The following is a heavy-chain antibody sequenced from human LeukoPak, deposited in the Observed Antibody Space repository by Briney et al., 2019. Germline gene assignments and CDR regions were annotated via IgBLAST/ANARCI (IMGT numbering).Heavy chain of an antibody. CDR2: ISGSGGST. V-gene: IGHV3-23*01. D-gene: IGHD3-3*01. Sequence: GGSLRLSCAASGFTFSSYAMSWVRQAPGKGPEWVSTISGSGGSTYYADSVKGRFTISRDNSKNTLYLQMNSLRAEDTAVYYCARAYYDFWSGYSPFDYWGQGTLVAVSS. CDR3: ARAYYDFWSGYSPFDY. CDR1: GFTFSSYA. J-gene: IGHJ4*02.